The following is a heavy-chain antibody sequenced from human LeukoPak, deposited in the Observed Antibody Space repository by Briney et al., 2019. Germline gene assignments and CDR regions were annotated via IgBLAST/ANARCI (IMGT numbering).Heavy chain of an antibody. Sequence: ASVKVSCKASGYTFTSYDINWVRQAPGQGLEWMGIINPSGGSTSYAQKFQGRVTMTRDTSTSTVYMELSSLRSEDTAVYYCARGPYYYDSSGNFDYWGQGTLVTVSS. V-gene: IGHV1-46*01. CDR3: ARGPYYYDSSGNFDY. CDR2: INPSGGST. D-gene: IGHD3-22*01. CDR1: GYTFTSYD. J-gene: IGHJ4*02.